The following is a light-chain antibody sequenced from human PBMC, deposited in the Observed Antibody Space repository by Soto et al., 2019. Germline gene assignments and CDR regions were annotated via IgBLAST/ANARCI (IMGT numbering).Light chain of an antibody. J-gene: IGLJ3*02. V-gene: IGLV1-40*01. CDR1: SSNIGAGYD. CDR2: GNS. CDR3: QSYDSSLRGRV. Sequence: QSVLTQPPSVSGAPGQRVTISCTGSSSNIGAGYDVHWYQQLPGTAPKLLIYGNSNRPSGVPDRFSASKSGTSASLAITGLQAEDEADYYCQSYDSSLRGRVFGGGTQLTVL.